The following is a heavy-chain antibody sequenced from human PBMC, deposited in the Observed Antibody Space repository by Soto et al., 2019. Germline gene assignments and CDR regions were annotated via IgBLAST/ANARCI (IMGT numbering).Heavy chain of an antibody. CDR1: GGTFSSYT. D-gene: IGHD6-6*01. V-gene: IGHV1-69*02. Sequence: SLKVSCKASGGTFSSYTISWVRQAPGQGLEWMGRIIPILGIANYAQKFQGRVTITADKSTSTAYMELSSLRSEDTAVYYCANSDRSSSLGAFDIWGQGTMVTVSS. CDR3: ANSDRSSSLGAFDI. J-gene: IGHJ3*02. CDR2: IIPILGIA.